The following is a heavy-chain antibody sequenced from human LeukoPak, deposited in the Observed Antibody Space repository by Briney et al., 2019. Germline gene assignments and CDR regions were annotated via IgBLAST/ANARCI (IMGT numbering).Heavy chain of an antibody. CDR1: GGSFSAYY. Sequence: PSETLSLTCAVYGGSFSAYYWSWIRQPPGKGLGWIGEINHSGSTDYNPSLKSRVTISVDMSENHFSLKLTSVTAADTAVYYCARGRDIVVVGAAAETFGMDVWGTGTTVTVSS. D-gene: IGHD2-15*01. J-gene: IGHJ6*04. CDR3: ARGRDIVVVGAAAETFGMDV. CDR2: INHSGST. V-gene: IGHV4-34*01.